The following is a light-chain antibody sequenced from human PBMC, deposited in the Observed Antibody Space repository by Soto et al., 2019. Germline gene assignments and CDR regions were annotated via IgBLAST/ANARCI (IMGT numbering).Light chain of an antibody. CDR3: LQSFNSPYT. Sequence: EVVMTQSPATLSVSLGDRATLSCRASQSVSSNLAWYQQKPGQGPRLLIYGASTRATGFPARFSGSGSGTEFTLTIISLQPEDFATYYCLQSFNSPYTFGQGTTVDVK. CDR1: QSVSSN. CDR2: GAS. J-gene: IGKJ2*01. V-gene: IGKV3-15*01.